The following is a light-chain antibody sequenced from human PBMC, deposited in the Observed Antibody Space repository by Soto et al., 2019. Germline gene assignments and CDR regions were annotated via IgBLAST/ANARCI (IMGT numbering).Light chain of an antibody. CDR2: DAS. CDR3: QQYNSYSRA. J-gene: IGKJ1*01. CDR1: QSISNW. Sequence: DIQMTQSPSTLSASVGDRVTITCRASQSISNWLAWYQQRPGKAPNLLIYDASNLESGVPSRFSGSGSGTEFTLTISSLQPDDFATYYCQQYNSYSRAFGQGTRVEIK. V-gene: IGKV1-5*01.